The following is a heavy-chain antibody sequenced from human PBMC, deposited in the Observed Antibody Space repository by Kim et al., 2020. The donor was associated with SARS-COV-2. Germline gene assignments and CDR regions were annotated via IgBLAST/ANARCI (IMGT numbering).Heavy chain of an antibody. V-gene: IGHV7-4-1*02. CDR1: GYTFTSYA. CDR2: INTNTGNP. Sequence: ASVKVSCKASGYTFTSYAMNWVRQAPGQGLEWMGWINTNTGNPTYAQGFTGRFVFSLDTSVSTAYLQISSLKAEDTAVYYCARDGAGSGSYFPYYYYYYYMDVWGKGTTVTVSS. CDR3: ARDGAGSGSYFPYYYYYYYMDV. J-gene: IGHJ6*03. D-gene: IGHD3-10*01.